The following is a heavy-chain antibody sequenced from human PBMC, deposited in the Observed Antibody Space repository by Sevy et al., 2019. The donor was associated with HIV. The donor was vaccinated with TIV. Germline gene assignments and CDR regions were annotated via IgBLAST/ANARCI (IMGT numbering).Heavy chain of an antibody. D-gene: IGHD3-16*01. J-gene: IGHJ5*02. CDR3: ARDPPKGSWGSWFDT. CDR2: LYSAGST. V-gene: IGHV3-53*01. Sequence: GGSLRLSCAASGLTVSSNYMSWVRQAPGKGLEWVSTLYSAGSTFYAESVKGRFTISRDNSKNTLYLQMNSLRAEDTAVYYCARDPPKGSWGSWFDTWGQGTLVTVSS. CDR1: GLTVSSNY.